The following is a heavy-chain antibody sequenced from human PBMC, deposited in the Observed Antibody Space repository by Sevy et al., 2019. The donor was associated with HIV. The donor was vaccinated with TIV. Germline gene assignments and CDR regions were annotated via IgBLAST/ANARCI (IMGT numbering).Heavy chain of an antibody. CDR3: ARRLRFTWYFDL. J-gene: IGHJ2*01. D-gene: IGHD3-3*01. V-gene: IGHV4-39*01. CDR1: GGSISSSSYY. Sequence: SETLSLTCTVSGGSISSSSYYWGWIRQPPGKGLEWIGSIYYSGSTYYNPSLKSRVTISVDTSKNQFSLKLSSVTAADTAVYYCARRLRFTWYFDLWGRSTLVTVSS. CDR2: IYYSGST.